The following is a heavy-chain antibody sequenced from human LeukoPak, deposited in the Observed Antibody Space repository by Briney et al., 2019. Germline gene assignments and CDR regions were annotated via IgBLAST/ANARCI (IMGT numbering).Heavy chain of an antibody. CDR1: GYTFTGYY. J-gene: IGHJ3*02. Sequence: ASVKVSCKASGYTFTGYYMHWVRQAHGQGLEWMGWINPNSGGTNYAQKFQGRVTMTRDTSISTAYMELSRLRSDDTAVYYCARHCGGDCYFWAFDIWGQGTMVTVSS. D-gene: IGHD2-21*02. CDR3: ARHCGGDCYFWAFDI. CDR2: INPNSGGT. V-gene: IGHV1-2*02.